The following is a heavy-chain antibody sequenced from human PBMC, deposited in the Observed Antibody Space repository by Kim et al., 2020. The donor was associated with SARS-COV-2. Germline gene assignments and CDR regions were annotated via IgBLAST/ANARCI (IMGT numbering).Heavy chain of an antibody. CDR3: ARGAGRELPNFDY. Sequence: YAVSVKSRITINPDTAKNQYSLQLNSVTPEDTAVYYCARGAGRELPNFDYWGQGTLVTVSS. V-gene: IGHV6-1*01. J-gene: IGHJ4*02. D-gene: IGHD1-26*01.